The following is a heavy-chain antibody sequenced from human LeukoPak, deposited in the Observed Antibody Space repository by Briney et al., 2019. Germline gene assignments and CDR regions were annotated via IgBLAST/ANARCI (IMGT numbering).Heavy chain of an antibody. CDR2: ISYSGAT. V-gene: IGHV4-59*01. CDR1: GGSINGYY. Sequence: SETLSLNCIVSGGSINGYYWSWIRRPRGKGLGYIGYISYSGATNYNPSLESRLTTSLDMSKNQFSLKLTSVTAADTAVYYCARFGSAVAGTYNYYYMAVWGKGTTVTVSS. CDR3: ARFGSAVAGTYNYYYMAV. D-gene: IGHD6-19*01. J-gene: IGHJ6*03.